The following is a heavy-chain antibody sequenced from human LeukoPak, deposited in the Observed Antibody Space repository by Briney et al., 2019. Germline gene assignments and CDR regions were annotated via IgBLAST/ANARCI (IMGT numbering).Heavy chain of an antibody. CDR2: INPGNGAT. CDR3: ARDPQYTFGYPTYDC. V-gene: IGHV1-2*02. J-gene: IGHJ4*02. D-gene: IGHD2-2*03. CDR1: GYSLSDYH. Sequence: ASVKVSCKASGYSLSDYHLHWVRQTPGQGLECMDDINPGNGATKYAQKFQGRVTMTRNTSISTVYMDRSGLTPDDTAVYYCARDPQYTFGYPTYDCWGQGTLVTVSS.